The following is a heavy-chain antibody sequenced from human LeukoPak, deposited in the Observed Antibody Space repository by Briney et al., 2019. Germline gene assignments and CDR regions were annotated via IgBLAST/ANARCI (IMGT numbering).Heavy chain of an antibody. J-gene: IGHJ4*02. V-gene: IGHV3-23*01. D-gene: IGHD4/OR15-4a*01. CDR1: GFTFSNYA. CDR3: AMGLYGGLFDN. CDR2: ISTDSGST. Sequence: AGSLRLSCTGSGFTFSNYAMNWVRQAPGEGLEWISDISTDSGSTYHIESVRGRFTISRDNSKNTLYLKMNSLRADDTAVYYCAMGLYGGLFDNCGPGTLVTVSS.